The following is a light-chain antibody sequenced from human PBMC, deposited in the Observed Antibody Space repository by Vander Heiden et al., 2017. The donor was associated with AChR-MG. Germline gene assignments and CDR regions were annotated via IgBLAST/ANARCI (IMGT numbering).Light chain of an antibody. CDR1: QSVSSY. CDR2: DAS. V-gene: IGKV3-11*01. Sequence: EIVLTQSPATLSLSPGERASLACRASQSVSSYLAWYQQKPGQAPRLLIYDASNRATGIPARFSGSGSGTDFTLTISSLGPEDFAVYYCQQRSIWPPWTFGQGTKVEIK. CDR3: QQRSIWPPWT. J-gene: IGKJ1*01.